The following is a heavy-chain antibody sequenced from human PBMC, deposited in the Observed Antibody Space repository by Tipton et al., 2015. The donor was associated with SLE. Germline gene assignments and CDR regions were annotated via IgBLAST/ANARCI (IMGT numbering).Heavy chain of an antibody. V-gene: IGHV3-33*01. J-gene: IGHJ5*02. D-gene: IGHD2-2*01. CDR3: AREDIVVVPGCFDP. Sequence: SLRLSCAASGYTFRNFGMHWVRQAPGKGLEWVAIIWYDASKEYYADSVKGRFTISRDNAKNTLYLQMNSLRAEDTAVYYCAREDIVVVPGCFDPWGQGTLVTVSS. CDR2: IWYDASKE. CDR1: GYTFRNFG.